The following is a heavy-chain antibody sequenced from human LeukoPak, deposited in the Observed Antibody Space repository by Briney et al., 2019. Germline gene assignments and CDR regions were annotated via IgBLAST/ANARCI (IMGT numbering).Heavy chain of an antibody. V-gene: IGHV3-23*01. CDR3: AKEGCSGGSCYGYYYYMDV. CDR2: LISSGAST. CDR1: GFTFTHYG. Sequence: GGSLRLSCAASGFTFTHYGMNWVRQAPGEGLEWVSGLISSGASTYYADSVKGRFTISRDNSKNTLYLQMNSLRAEDTAAYYCAKEGCSGGSCYGYYYYMDVWGKGTTVTISS. J-gene: IGHJ6*03. D-gene: IGHD2-15*01.